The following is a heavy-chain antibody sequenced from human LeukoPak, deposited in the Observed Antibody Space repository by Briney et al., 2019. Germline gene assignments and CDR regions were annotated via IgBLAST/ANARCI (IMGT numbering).Heavy chain of an antibody. CDR2: ISSGGDNT. Sequence: GRSLRLSCAASGFTFRSYAMSWVRQAPGKGLEWVSGISSGGDNTYYADSVKGRFTISRGNSKNTLYLQMNSLRAEDTAVYYCARMWIQLWPFDYWGQGTLVTVSS. CDR3: ARMWIQLWPFDY. D-gene: IGHD5-18*01. J-gene: IGHJ4*02. CDR1: GFTFRSYA. V-gene: IGHV3-23*01.